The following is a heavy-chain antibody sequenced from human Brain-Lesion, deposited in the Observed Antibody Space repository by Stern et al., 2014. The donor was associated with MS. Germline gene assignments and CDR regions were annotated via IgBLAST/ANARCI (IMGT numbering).Heavy chain of an antibody. J-gene: IGHJ5*01. CDR3: AKGYNWFDS. CDR2: PSYSSKWYY. V-gene: IGHV6-1*01. Sequence: QVQLQQSGPGLMKPSQTLALIRAISGDSVSSNRAAWNWIRQSPSRGLEWLGRPSYSSKWYYQYADSVKSQITINPDTSTNQFSLQLNSVTPEDTAVYLCAKGYNWFDSWGQGTVVTVS. CDR1: GDSVSSNRAA.